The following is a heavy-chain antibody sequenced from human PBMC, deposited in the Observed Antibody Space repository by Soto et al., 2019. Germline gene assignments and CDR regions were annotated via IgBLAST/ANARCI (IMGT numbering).Heavy chain of an antibody. CDR2: IYYSGST. J-gene: IGHJ4*02. CDR3: ARVGGFGATTIDY. D-gene: IGHD3-10*01. Sequence: TLSLTWTVSGGSISSGDYYWSWLRQPPGKGLEWIGYIYYSGSTYYNPSLKSRVTISVDTSKNQFSLKLSSVTAADTAVYYCARVGGFGATTIDYWGQGTLVTVSS. CDR1: GGSISSGDYY. V-gene: IGHV4-30-4*01.